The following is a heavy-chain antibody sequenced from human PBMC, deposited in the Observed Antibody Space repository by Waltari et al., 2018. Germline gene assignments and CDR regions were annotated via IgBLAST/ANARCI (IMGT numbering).Heavy chain of an antibody. Sequence: QVQLVQSGAEVKKPGASVKVSCKASGYTFTGYYMHWVRQAPGQGLEWMGRINPNSCGTNYAQKFQGRVTMTRDTSISTAYMELSRLRSDDTAVYYCARVRRYCSGGSCYAFDIWGQGTMVTVSS. J-gene: IGHJ3*02. CDR1: GYTFTGYY. V-gene: IGHV1-2*06. CDR3: ARVRRYCSGGSCYAFDI. D-gene: IGHD2-15*01. CDR2: INPNSCGT.